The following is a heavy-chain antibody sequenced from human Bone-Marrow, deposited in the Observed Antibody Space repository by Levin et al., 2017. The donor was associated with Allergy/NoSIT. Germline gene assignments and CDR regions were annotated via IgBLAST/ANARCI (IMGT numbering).Heavy chain of an antibody. D-gene: IGHD5-12*01. CDR1: GGSISSGSYY. V-gene: IGHV4-61*02. Sequence: SQTLSLTCTVSGGSISSGSYYWSWIRQPAGKGLECIGRIYARGSPDYNPSLKSRVTISIDTSKNQFSLKLSSVNASDTAVYYCARDRGGYDYGPKTDDSYYYMDVWGKGTTVTVSS. J-gene: IGHJ6*03. CDR2: IYARGSP. CDR3: ARDRGGYDYGPKTDDSYYYMDV.